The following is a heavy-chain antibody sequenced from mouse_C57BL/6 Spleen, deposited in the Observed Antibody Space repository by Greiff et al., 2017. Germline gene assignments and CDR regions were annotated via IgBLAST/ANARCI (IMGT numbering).Heavy chain of an antibody. CDR2: ISYDGSN. J-gene: IGHJ2*01. Sequence: EVQLQQSGPGLVKPSQSLSLTCSVTGYSITSGYYWNWIRQFPGNKLEWMGYISYDGSNNYNPSLKNRISITRDTSKNQFFLKLNSVTTEDTATYYCARDPDYYGIDYWGQGTTLTVSS. CDR1: GYSITSGYY. CDR3: ARDPDYYGIDY. V-gene: IGHV3-6*01. D-gene: IGHD1-1*01.